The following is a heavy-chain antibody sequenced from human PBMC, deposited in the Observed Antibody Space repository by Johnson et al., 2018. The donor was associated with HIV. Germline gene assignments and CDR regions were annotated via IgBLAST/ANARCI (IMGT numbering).Heavy chain of an antibody. V-gene: IGHV3-43D*03. CDR2: ISWDGGST. J-gene: IGHJ3*01. CDR3: ARAPHDAFDV. CDR1: GFTFDDYA. Sequence: VQLVESGGGVVQPGGSLRLSCAASGFTFDDYAMHWVRQAPGKGLEWVSVISWDGGSTYYADSVKGRFTISRDNSKNSLYLQMNSLRDEDTAVYYCARAPHDAFDVWGQGTMVTVSS.